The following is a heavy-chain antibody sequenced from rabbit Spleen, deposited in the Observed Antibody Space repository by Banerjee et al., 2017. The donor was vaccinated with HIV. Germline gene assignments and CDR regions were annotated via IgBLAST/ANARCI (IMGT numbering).Heavy chain of an antibody. D-gene: IGHD7-1*01. V-gene: IGHV1S40*01. CDR1: VFFFSSSDH. Sequence: QSLEESGGGSVQPEVSLTLTCKTSVFFFSSSDHICSARPAPGKGLEWILCIAGSSNGFTYSATWTTGRFTISKTSSTTVTLQMTSLTVADTATYFCARDTGTSFSSYGMDLWGPGTLVTVS. J-gene: IGHJ6*01. CDR3: ARDTGTSFSSYGMDL. CDR2: IAGSSNGFT.